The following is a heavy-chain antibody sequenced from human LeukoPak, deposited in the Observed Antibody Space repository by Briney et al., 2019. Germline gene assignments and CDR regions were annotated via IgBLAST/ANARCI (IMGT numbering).Heavy chain of an antibody. CDR3: ARGFSSGYARRDAFDI. Sequence: SETLSLTCAVSGGSISSGGYSWSWIRQPPGKGLEWIGYIYHSGSTYYNPSLKSRVTISVDRSKNQFSLKLSSVTAADTAVYYCARGFSSGYARRDAFDIWGQGTMVTVSS. J-gene: IGHJ3*02. CDR1: GGSISSGGYS. V-gene: IGHV4-30-2*01. D-gene: IGHD3-22*01. CDR2: IYHSGST.